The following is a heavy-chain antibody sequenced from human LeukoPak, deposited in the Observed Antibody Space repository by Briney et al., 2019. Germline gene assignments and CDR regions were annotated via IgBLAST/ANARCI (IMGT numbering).Heavy chain of an antibody. CDR1: GFTFSSYG. V-gene: IGHV3-30*02. Sequence: GGSLRLSCAASGFTFSSYGMHWVRQAPGKGLEWVAFIRYDGSNKYYADSVKGRFTISRDNSKNTLYLQMNSLRAEDTAVYYCAKVGGGYEDYYYYGMDVWGQGTTVTVSS. D-gene: IGHD5-12*01. CDR3: AKVGGGYEDYYYYGMDV. CDR2: IRYDGSNK. J-gene: IGHJ6*02.